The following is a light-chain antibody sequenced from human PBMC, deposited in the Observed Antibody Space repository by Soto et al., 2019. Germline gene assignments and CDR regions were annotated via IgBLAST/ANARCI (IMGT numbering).Light chain of an antibody. CDR1: QSVSGNF. V-gene: IGKV3-20*01. Sequence: NGLTPSPGALSLTPGDKATLSCRASQSVSGNFLAWYQEKAGQAPRLLIYGASTRPTGIPDRFSGSGSGTDFTLTISRLEPEDFAVYYCRQYGRSLGFAFGGGTKVDI. J-gene: IGKJ4*01. CDR3: RQYGRSLGFA. CDR2: GAS.